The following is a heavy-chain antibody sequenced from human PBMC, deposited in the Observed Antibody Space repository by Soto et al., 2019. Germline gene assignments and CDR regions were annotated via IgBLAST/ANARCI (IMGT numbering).Heavy chain of an antibody. CDR2: INHSGST. J-gene: IGHJ6*03. CDR1: GGSFSGYY. Sequence: QVQLQQWGAGLLKPSETLSLTCAVYGGSFSGYYWSWIRQPPGRGLEWIREINHSGSTNYTPSLTSRVTVSVATSKNQFSLKLSSVTAADTAVYFCARAVGGYDFWSASYYYYYYMDVWGKGTTVTVSS. D-gene: IGHD3-3*01. V-gene: IGHV4-34*01. CDR3: ARAVGGYDFWSASYYYYYYMDV.